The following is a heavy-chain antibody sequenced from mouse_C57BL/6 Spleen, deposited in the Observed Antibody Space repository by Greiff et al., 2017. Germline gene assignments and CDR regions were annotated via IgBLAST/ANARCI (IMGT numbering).Heavy chain of an antibody. V-gene: IGHV1-82*01. Sequence: VQLQQSGPELVKPGASVKISCKASGYAFSSSWMNWVKQRPGKGLVWIGRIYPGDGDTNYNGKFKGKATLTADKSSSTAYMQLSSLTSEDSAVYFCAREDYYGSIPSMDYWGQGTSVTVSS. J-gene: IGHJ4*01. CDR1: GYAFSSSW. CDR2: IYPGDGDT. CDR3: AREDYYGSIPSMDY. D-gene: IGHD1-1*01.